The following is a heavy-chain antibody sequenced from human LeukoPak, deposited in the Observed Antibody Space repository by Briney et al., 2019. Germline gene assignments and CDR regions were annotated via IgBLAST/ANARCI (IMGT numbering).Heavy chain of an antibody. J-gene: IGHJ4*02. CDR1: GFTFNSYS. CDR3: ARRSARSNYFPFDY. D-gene: IGHD3-10*01. Sequence: GGSLRLSCAASGFTFNSYSLDWVRQAPGKGLEWLSYISSNSGSINYADSVKGRFTISRDNAKNSLYLQMNSLRDEDTAVYYCARRSARSNYFPFDYWGQGTLVTVSS. V-gene: IGHV3-48*02. CDR2: ISSNSGSI.